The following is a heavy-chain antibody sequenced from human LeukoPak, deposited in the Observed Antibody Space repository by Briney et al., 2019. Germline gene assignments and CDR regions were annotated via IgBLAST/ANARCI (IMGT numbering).Heavy chain of an antibody. CDR3: ARGNYYGSGSYYNY. Sequence: SETLSLTCTVSGGSISGYYWSWIRQPPGKGLEWVGEINHSGSTNYNPSLKSRVTISVDTSKNQFSLKLSSVTAADTAVYYCARGNYYGSGSYYNYWGQGTMVTVSS. CDR1: GGSISGYY. V-gene: IGHV4-34*01. CDR2: INHSGST. D-gene: IGHD3-10*01. J-gene: IGHJ3*01.